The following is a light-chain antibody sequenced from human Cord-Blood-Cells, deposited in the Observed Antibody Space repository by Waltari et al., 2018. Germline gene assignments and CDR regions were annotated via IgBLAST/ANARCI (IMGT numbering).Light chain of an antibody. CDR3: SSYAGSNRV. J-gene: IGLJ3*02. CDR1: SSDVGSYNL. V-gene: IGLV2-14*02. CDR2: EGS. Sequence: QSALSQPASVSGSPGQSITISCTGTSSDVGSYNLVSWYQQHPGKAPKLMIYEGSKRPSGVSNRFSGSKSGNTASLTVSGLQAEDEADYYCSSYAGSNRVFGGGTKLTVL.